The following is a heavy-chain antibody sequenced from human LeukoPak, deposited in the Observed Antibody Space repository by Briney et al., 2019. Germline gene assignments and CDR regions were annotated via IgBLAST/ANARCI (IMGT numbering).Heavy chain of an antibody. CDR1: GLTFSSYA. D-gene: IGHD3-10*01. J-gene: IGHJ6*02. V-gene: IGHV3-23*01. CDR2: ISGSGGST. CDR3: AKDLNVLLYGMDV. Sequence: GGSLRLSCAASGLTFSSYAMSWVRQAPGKGLEWVSAISGSGGSTYYADSVKGRFTISRDNSKNTLYLQMNSLRAEDTAVYYCAKDLNVLLYGMDVWGQGTTVTVSS.